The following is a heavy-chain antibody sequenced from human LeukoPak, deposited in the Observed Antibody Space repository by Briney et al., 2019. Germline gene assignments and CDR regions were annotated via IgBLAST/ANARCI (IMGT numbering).Heavy chain of an antibody. CDR2: ISSSSSTI. V-gene: IGHV3-48*01. CDR3: ARVRDYGDYPPDY. D-gene: IGHD4-17*01. J-gene: IGHJ4*02. Sequence: GGSLRLSCAASGFTFSSYSMNWVRQAPGKGLEGVSYISSSSSTIYYADSVKGRFTISRDNAKNSLYLQMNSLRAEDTAVYYCARVRDYGDYPPDYWGQGTLVTVSS. CDR1: GFTFSSYS.